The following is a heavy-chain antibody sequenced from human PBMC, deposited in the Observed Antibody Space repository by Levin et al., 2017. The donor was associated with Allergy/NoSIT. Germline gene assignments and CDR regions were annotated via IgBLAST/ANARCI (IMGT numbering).Heavy chain of an antibody. CDR2: IYYSGST. J-gene: IGHJ3*02. CDR3: ARASYDYVWGSYDAFDI. V-gene: IGHV4-59*01. Sequence: SETLSLTCTVSGGSISSYYWSWIRQPPGKGLEWIGYIYYSGSTNYNPSLKSRVTISVDTSKNQFSLKLSSVTAADTAVYYCARASYDYVWGSYDAFDIWGQGTMVTVSS. CDR1: GGSISSYY. D-gene: IGHD3-16*01.